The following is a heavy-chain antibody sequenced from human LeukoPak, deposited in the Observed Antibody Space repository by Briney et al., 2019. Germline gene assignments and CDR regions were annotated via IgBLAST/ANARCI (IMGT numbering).Heavy chain of an antibody. CDR2: INPNSGGT. Sequence: GASVKVSCKASGYTFTGYYMHWVRQAPGQGLEWMGWINPNSGGTNYAQKFQGRVTMTRDTSISTAYMELSRLRSDDTAVYYCAREGVPYYDILTGNDAFDIWGQGTMVTVSS. V-gene: IGHV1-2*02. CDR3: AREGVPYYDILTGNDAFDI. J-gene: IGHJ3*02. CDR1: GYTFTGYY. D-gene: IGHD3-9*01.